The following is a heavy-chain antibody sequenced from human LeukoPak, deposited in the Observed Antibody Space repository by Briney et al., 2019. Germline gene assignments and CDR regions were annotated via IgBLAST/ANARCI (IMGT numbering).Heavy chain of an antibody. Sequence: SETLSLTCTVSGGSISSSSYYWGWIRQPPGKGLEWIGSIYYSGSTHYNPSLKSRVTISVDTSKNQFSLKLSSVTAADTAVYYCARVQYGSGSYPNFDYWGQGTLVTVSS. CDR1: GGSISSSSYY. V-gene: IGHV4-39*07. D-gene: IGHD3-10*01. J-gene: IGHJ4*02. CDR3: ARVQYGSGSYPNFDY. CDR2: IYYSGST.